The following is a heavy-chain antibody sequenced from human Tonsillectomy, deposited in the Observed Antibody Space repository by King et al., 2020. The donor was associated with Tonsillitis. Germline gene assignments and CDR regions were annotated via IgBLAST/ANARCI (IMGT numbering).Heavy chain of an antibody. V-gene: IGHV4-30-4*01. Sequence: QVQLQESGPGLVKPSQTLSLTCTVSGASISSGDSYWSWIRQPPGKGLEWIGYIYYNGSTYSNPSLESRVSMSADTSKNQFSLKLSAVTAADTAVYFCASAGADIELTPFDCWGQGTLVTVSS. D-gene: IGHD2-8*01. J-gene: IGHJ4*02. CDR3: ASAGADIELTPFDC. CDR1: GASISSGDSY. CDR2: IYYNGST.